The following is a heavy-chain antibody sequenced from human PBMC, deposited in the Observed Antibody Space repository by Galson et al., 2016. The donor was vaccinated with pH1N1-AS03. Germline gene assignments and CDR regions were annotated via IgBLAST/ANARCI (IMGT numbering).Heavy chain of an antibody. Sequence: ETLSLTCAVSGYSISSGFHWAWVRQPPSKGLEWIGTISHSGNTYYTPSLKSRVTMSVDTSKNQFSLKLSSLTAAAAAVYYCARFSGSYQFDYWGQGTLVTVSS. V-gene: IGHV4-38-2*01. CDR1: GYSISSGFH. D-gene: IGHD1-26*01. CDR3: ARFSGSYQFDY. CDR2: ISHSGNT. J-gene: IGHJ4*02.